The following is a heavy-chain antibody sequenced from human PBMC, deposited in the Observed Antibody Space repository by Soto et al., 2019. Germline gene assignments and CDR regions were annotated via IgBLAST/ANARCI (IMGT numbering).Heavy chain of an antibody. CDR1: GFTFSSYG. Sequence: GGSLRLSCAASGFTFSSYGMHWVRQAPGKGLAWVAVIWYDGSNKYYADSVKGRFTISRDNSKNTLYLQMDSLRAAAKAVYYCARDQPGGPTGTADPGAFDIWGQGTMVTVSS. V-gene: IGHV3-33*01. CDR3: ARDQPGGPTGTADPGAFDI. CDR2: IWYDGSNK. J-gene: IGHJ3*02. D-gene: IGHD1-1*01.